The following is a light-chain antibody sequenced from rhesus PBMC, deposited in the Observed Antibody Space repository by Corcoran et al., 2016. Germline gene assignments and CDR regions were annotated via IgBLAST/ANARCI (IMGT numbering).Light chain of an antibody. V-gene: IGKV1-33*02. CDR2: AES. J-gene: IGKJ1*01. Sequence: DIQMTQSPSSLSASVGDRVTITCQASQGISSWLAWYQQKPGKAPKLLIYAESRLQSGVPSRFSGSGSGVDVTLTISSLQPEDFATYYCQQHNSYPWTFGQGTKVEIK. CDR3: QQHNSYPWT. CDR1: QGISSW.